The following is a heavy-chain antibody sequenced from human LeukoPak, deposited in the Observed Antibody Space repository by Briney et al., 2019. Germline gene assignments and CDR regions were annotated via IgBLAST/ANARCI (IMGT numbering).Heavy chain of an antibody. CDR3: ARAAYRSNSEFDY. J-gene: IGHJ4*02. CDR2: IYYTGST. CDR1: GGSLSNYY. D-gene: IGHD2-2*01. V-gene: IGHV4-59*01. Sequence: SETLSLTCTVSGGSLSNYYWSWIRQPPGKGLEWIGFIYYTGSTDYSPSLKSRVTISLDASKNQFSLRLRSVTAADAAIYYCARAAYRSNSEFDYWGQGTLVTVSS.